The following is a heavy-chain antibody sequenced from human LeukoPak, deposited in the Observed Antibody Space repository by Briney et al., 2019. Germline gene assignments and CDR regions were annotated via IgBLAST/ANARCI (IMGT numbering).Heavy chain of an antibody. V-gene: IGHV3-30*18. CDR2: ISYDGRNK. J-gene: IGHJ3*02. CDR3: AKVRSSSWSFDAFDM. D-gene: IGHD6-13*01. CDR1: GLTFSTYG. Sequence: GRSLRLSCAASGLTFSTYGMHWVRQAPGKGQEWVAVISYDGRNKFYADSVKGRFTISRDNSKNTLYLQMSSLRSEDTAVYCCAKVRSSSWSFDAFDMWGQGTMVAVSS.